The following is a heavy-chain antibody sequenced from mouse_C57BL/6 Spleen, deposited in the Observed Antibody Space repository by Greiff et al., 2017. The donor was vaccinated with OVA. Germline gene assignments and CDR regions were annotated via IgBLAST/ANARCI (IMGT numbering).Heavy chain of an antibody. CDR1: GYTFTSYW. V-gene: IGHV1-62-3*01. CDR2: IDPNSGGT. Sequence: QVQLQQPGAELVKPGASVKLSCKASGYTFTSYWMHWVKQRPGRGLEWIGSIDPNSGGTKYHEKFKSKATMTVDKPSSTAYLQLSSLTSEDTAVYYCARRDGYYAMDYWGQGTSVTVSS. J-gene: IGHJ4*01. CDR3: ARRDGYYAMDY. D-gene: IGHD2-13*01.